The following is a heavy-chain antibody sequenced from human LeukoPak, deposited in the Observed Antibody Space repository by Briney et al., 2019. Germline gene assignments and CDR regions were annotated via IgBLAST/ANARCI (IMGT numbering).Heavy chain of an antibody. D-gene: IGHD6-13*01. J-gene: IGHJ4*02. CDR2: INHSGST. CDR1: GGSFSGYY. CDR3: ARGISSSWYLGY. V-gene: IGHV4-34*01. Sequence: SETLSLTCAVYGGSFSGYYWSWIRQPPGKGVEWIGEINHSGSTNYNPSLKSRVTISVDTSKNQFSLKLSSVTAADTAVYYCARGISSSWYLGYWGQGTLVTVSS.